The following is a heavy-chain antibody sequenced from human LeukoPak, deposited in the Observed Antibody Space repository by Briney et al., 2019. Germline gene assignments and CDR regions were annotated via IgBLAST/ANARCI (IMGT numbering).Heavy chain of an antibody. CDR2: IWYDGTNK. CDR3: ARGRSSYGSGITDAFDI. Sequence: PGGSLRLSCAASGFTFNNYGIHWVRQAPGMGLEWVAVIWYDGTNKYYADSAKGRFTISRDNSKNTLFLQMNILRADDTAVYYCARGRSSYGSGITDAFDIWGQGTMVTVSS. CDR1: GFTFNNYG. D-gene: IGHD3-10*01. J-gene: IGHJ3*02. V-gene: IGHV3-33*02.